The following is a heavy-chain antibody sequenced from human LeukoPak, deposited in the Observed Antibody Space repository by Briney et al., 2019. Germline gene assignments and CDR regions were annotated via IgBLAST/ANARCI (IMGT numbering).Heavy chain of an antibody. J-gene: IGHJ4*02. CDR2: IYYSGST. Sequence: SETLSLTCTVSGGSISSYYWSWIRQPPGKGLEWIGYIYYSGSTNYNPSLKSRVTISVDTSKNQFSLKLSSVTAADTAVYYCAKGYWVPVSFDYWGREPRVPVP. CDR1: GGSISSYY. V-gene: IGHV4-59*01. CDR3: AKGYWVPVSFDY. D-gene: IGHD1-1*01.